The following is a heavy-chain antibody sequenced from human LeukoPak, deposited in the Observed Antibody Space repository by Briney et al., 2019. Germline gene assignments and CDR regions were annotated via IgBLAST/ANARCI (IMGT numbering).Heavy chain of an antibody. J-gene: IGHJ4*02. CDR1: GFTFSSYG. CDR2: ISSSDSII. Sequence: GGSLRLSCAASGFTFSSYGMHWVRQAPGKGLEWVSYISSSDSIIYYADSVKGRFTISRDNSKNTLYLQMNSLRAEDTAVYYCARGITSYYFDYWGQGTLVTVSS. CDR3: ARGITSYYFDY. V-gene: IGHV3-48*01.